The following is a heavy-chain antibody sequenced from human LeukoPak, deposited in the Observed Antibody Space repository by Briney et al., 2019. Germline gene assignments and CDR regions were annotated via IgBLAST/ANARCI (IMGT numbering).Heavy chain of an antibody. CDR3: ARGGYSYGRPFDH. V-gene: IGHV3-53*01. D-gene: IGHD5-18*01. J-gene: IGHJ4*02. CDR1: GFTVSTDF. Sequence: PGGSLRLSCAASGFTVSTDFMSWVRQAPGKGLEWVSVIYRGGNTYYVDSVKGRFTISRDNSKNMVYLQMNSLSVEDTAVYYCARGGYSYGRPFDHWGQGTLVTVSS. CDR2: IYRGGNT.